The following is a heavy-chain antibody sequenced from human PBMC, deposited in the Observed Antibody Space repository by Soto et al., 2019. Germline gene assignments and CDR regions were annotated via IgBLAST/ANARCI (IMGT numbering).Heavy chain of an antibody. Sequence: GGSLRLSCAASGFTFSSYGMHWVRQAPGKGLEWVAVISYDGSDKYYADSVKGRFTISRDNSKNTLYLQMNSLRAEDTAVYYCAKDFNNGNDYGDRNYGMDVWGQGTTVTVSS. CDR3: AKDFNNGNDYGDRNYGMDV. V-gene: IGHV3-30*18. D-gene: IGHD4-17*01. CDR1: GFTFSSYG. CDR2: ISYDGSDK. J-gene: IGHJ6*02.